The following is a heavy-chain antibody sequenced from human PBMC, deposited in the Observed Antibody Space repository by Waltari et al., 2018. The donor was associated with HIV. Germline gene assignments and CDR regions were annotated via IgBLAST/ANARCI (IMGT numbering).Heavy chain of an antibody. CDR3: AREDRWAPGMDS. CDR2: INTSGST. D-gene: IGHD1-26*01. V-gene: IGHV4-4*07. Sequence: QVQLQESGPGLVKPSETLSLSCTVSGGSISTYYWSWIRQPAGKGREWMGRINTSGSTTATPSLQSESPMSVDPPRNRFPLRLGSVPAPAPAVYYCAREDRWAPGMDSWGQGTTVTVSS. CDR1: GGSISTYY. J-gene: IGHJ6*02.